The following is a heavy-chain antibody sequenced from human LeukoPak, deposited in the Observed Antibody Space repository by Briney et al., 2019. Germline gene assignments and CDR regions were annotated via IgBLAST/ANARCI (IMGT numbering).Heavy chain of an antibody. D-gene: IGHD3-22*01. CDR3: ARRLKTVVAEFYFDY. Sequence: SGTLSLTCAVSGGSISSNNWWSWVRQPPGKGLEWIGEIYHSGSTNYNPSLKSRVTISVDKSKNHFSLKLSSVTAADTAVYYCARRLKTVVAEFYFDYWGQGTLVTVSS. CDR2: IYHSGST. J-gene: IGHJ4*02. CDR1: GGSISSNNW. V-gene: IGHV4-4*02.